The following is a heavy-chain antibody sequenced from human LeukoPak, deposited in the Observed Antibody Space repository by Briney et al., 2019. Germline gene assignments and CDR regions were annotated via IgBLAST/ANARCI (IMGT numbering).Heavy chain of an antibody. Sequence: PGGSLRLSCAASGFTFSSYAMSWVRQAPGKGLEWVSGINWNGGSTGYADSVKGRFTISRDNAKNSLYLQMNSLRAEDTALYYCARAGSSGWYHDYWGQGTLVTVSS. J-gene: IGHJ4*02. V-gene: IGHV3-20*04. D-gene: IGHD6-19*01. CDR1: GFTFSSYA. CDR3: ARAGSSGWYHDY. CDR2: INWNGGST.